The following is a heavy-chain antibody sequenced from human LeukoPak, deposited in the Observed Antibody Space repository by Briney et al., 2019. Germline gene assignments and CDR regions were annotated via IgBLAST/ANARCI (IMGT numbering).Heavy chain of an antibody. V-gene: IGHV4-34*01. Sequence: TSGGSLRLSCAASGFTFSSYTMSWVRQAPGKGLEWIGEINHSGSTNYNPSLKSRVTISVDTSKNQFSLKLSSVTAADTAVYYCARGRLEETTVTTTDDYWGQGTLVTVSS. CDR3: ARGRLEETTVTTTDDY. D-gene: IGHD4-17*01. CDR1: GFTFSSYT. CDR2: INHSGST. J-gene: IGHJ4*02.